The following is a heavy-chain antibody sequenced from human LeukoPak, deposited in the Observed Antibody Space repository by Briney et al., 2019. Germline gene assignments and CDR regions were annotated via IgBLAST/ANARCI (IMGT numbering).Heavy chain of an antibody. CDR2: IWYDGSNK. Sequence: GGSLRLSRAASGFTFSSYGMHWVRQAPGKGLEWVAVIWYDGSNKYYADSVKGRFTISRDNSKNTLYLQMNSLRAEDTAVYYCARVATVTTWHYAFDIWGQGTMVTVSS. J-gene: IGHJ3*02. CDR3: ARVATVTTWHYAFDI. D-gene: IGHD4-17*01. CDR1: GFTFSSYG. V-gene: IGHV3-33*01.